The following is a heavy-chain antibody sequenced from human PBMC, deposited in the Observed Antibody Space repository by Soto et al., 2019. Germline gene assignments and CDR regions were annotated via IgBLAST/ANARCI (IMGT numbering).Heavy chain of an antibody. CDR2: IKSKTDGGTT. D-gene: IGHD6-6*01. CDR1: GFTFSNAW. V-gene: IGHV3-15*07. CDR3: THLSSPSGFDY. J-gene: IGHJ4*02. Sequence: GGSLRLSCAASGFTFSNAWMNWVRQAPGKGLEWVGRIKSKTDGGTTGYAAPVKGRFTILRDDSKNTLYLQMNSLKTEDTAVYYCTHLSSPSGFDYWGQGTLVTVS.